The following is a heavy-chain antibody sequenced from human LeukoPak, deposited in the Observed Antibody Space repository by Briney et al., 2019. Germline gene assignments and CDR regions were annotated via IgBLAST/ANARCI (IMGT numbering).Heavy chain of an antibody. D-gene: IGHD1-26*01. CDR1: GFTFSSYA. J-gene: IGHJ4*02. CDR3: ARDHIVGATNFDD. Sequence: GGSLRLSCAASGFTFSSYAMSWVRQAPGKGLEWVSAISGSGGSTYYADSVKGRFTISRDNSKNTLDLQMNSLRDEDTGVYYCARDHIVGATNFDDWGQGTLVTVSS. V-gene: IGHV3-23*01. CDR2: ISGSGGST.